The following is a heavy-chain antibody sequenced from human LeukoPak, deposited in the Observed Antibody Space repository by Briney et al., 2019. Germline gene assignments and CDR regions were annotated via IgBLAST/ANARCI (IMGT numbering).Heavy chain of an antibody. V-gene: IGHV1-18*03. J-gene: IGHJ1*01. CDR3: SMATNQDIVVVVAATPSFDFQH. CDR1: GYTFTSYG. CDR2: IRAYKGNT. Sequence: ASVKVSCKASGYTFTSYGISWARQAPGQGLEWMGWIRAYKGNTNHAQQLQGRVTITTDTTTSKAYMELRNLRSDDMALYYCSMATNQDIVVVVAATPSFDFQHWGEGTLVTVSS. D-gene: IGHD2-15*01.